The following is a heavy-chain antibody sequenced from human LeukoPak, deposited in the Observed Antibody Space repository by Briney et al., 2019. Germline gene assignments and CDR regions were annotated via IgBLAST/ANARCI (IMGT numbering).Heavy chain of an antibody. CDR2: IYPGDSDT. Sequence: GESLQISGQGSGYSFTSYWIGGARQMPGKGLEGMGIIYPGDSDTRYRPSFQGQVTNSADKSISTAYLQSSSLKASGTAMYYCARLPDSSGYYYYYGMDVWGQGTTVTVSS. CDR3: ARLPDSSGYYYYYGMDV. J-gene: IGHJ6*02. CDR1: GYSFTSYW. D-gene: IGHD3-22*01. V-gene: IGHV5-51*01.